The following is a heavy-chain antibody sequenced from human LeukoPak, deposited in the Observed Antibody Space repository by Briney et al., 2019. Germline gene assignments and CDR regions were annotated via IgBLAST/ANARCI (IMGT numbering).Heavy chain of an antibody. CDR2: IYYSGST. V-gene: IGHV4-59*08. CDR1: GGSISSYY. CDR3: ARHAGATDDYFDY. D-gene: IGHD1-26*01. J-gene: IGHJ4*02. Sequence: SETLSLTCTVSGGSISSYYWSWIRQPAGKGLEWIGYIYYSGSTNYNPSLKSRVTISVDTSKNQFSLELSSVTAADTAVYYCARHAGATDDYFDYWGQGTLVTVSS.